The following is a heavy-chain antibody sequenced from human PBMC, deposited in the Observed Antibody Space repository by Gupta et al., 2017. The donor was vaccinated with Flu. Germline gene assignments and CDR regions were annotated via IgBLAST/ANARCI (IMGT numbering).Heavy chain of an antibody. D-gene: IGHD1/OR15-1a*01. CDR1: GYIFTSTY. CDR3: ARYRQTENMPALRTDF. V-gene: IGHV1-46*01. CDR2: IVPMGGGT. Sequence: QVRLVQSGSEVTFPTDSVTISCQPSGYIFTSTYLPCLRQPTGQGLQWLGIIVPMGGGTTYSLFFRDRGTMTRDSSTNIVYMELSSLTSDYTAVYYCARYRQTENMPALRTDFWCQETLVTVS. J-gene: IGHJ4*02.